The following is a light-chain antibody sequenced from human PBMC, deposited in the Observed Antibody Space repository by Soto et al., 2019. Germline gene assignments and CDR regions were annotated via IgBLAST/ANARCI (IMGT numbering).Light chain of an antibody. CDR2: EVS. Sequence: QSVLTQPASVSGSPGQSITISCTGTSSDVGGYNYVSWYQQHPGKAPKLMIYEVSNRPSGVSNRFSGSKSGNTASLTISGLQAEDEADYYCSSYTSSSTLPNVFGTGTKV. V-gene: IGLV2-14*01. CDR3: SSYTSSSTLPNV. CDR1: SSDVGGYNY. J-gene: IGLJ1*01.